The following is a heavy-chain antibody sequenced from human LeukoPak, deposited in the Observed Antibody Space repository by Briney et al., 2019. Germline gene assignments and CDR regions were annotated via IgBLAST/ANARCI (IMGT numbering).Heavy chain of an antibody. CDR3: ARGRYYLDS. Sequence: GGSLRLSCEASGFIFSNYWMHWVRQAPGKGLVWVSHFHSDGITTNYADSVKGRFTISRDNAKNMLYLQMNSLRAEDTAVYYCARGRYYLDSWGQGTLVTVSS. CDR1: GFIFSNYW. CDR2: FHSDGITT. V-gene: IGHV3-74*01. J-gene: IGHJ4*02.